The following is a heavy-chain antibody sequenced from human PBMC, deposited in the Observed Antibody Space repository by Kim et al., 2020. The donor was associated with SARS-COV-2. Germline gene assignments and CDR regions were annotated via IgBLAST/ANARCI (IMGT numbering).Heavy chain of an antibody. CDR2: INPNSGGT. CDR3: ARDLQQLEHYYYYYGMDV. V-gene: IGHV1-2*06. D-gene: IGHD6-13*01. J-gene: IGHJ6*02. CDR1: GYTFTGYY. Sequence: ASVKVSCKASGYTFTGYYMHWVRQAPGQGLEWMGRINPNSGGTNYAQKFQGRVTMTRDTSISTPYMELSRLRSDDTAVYYCARDLQQLEHYYYYYGMDVWGQGTTVTVSS.